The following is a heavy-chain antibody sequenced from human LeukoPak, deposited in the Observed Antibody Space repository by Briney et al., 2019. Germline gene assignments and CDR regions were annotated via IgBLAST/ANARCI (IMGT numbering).Heavy chain of an antibody. CDR2: INPNSGGT. D-gene: IGHD3-16*02. CDR3: ARRNDYGWGRYRYWPHFDY. J-gene: IGHJ4*02. V-gene: IGHV1-2*02. CDR1: GYTFTGYY. Sequence: GASVKVSCKASGYTFTGYYMHWVRQAPGQGLEWMGWINPNSGGTNYAQKFQGRVTMTRDTSISTAYMELSRLRSDDTAVYYCARRNDYGWGRYRYWPHFDYWGQGTLVTVSS.